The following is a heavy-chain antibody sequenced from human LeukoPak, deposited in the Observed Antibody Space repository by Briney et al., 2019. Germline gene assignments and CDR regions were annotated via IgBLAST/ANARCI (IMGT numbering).Heavy chain of an antibody. D-gene: IGHD1-26*01. CDR3: AKDRSIGTYYTFDH. V-gene: IGHV3-23*01. J-gene: IGHJ4*02. CDR1: GFTFSDYA. CDR2: ISGSGVMT. Sequence: GGSLRLSCATSGFTFSDYAMTWVRQAPGKGLEWVATISGSGVMTYYADSVKGRFTVSGDNSKNTVYLQMSSLTAADTAVYYCAKDRSIGTYYTFDHWGQGTLVTVSS.